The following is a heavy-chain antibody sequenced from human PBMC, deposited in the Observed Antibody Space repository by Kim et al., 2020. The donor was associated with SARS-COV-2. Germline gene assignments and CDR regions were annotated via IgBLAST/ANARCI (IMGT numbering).Heavy chain of an antibody. Sequence: ASVKVSCKASGYTFTGYYMHWVRQAPGQGLEWMGRINPNSGGTNYAQKFQGRVTMTRDTSISTAYMELSRLRSNDTAVYYCARGGWDITMIVVVMPRGAFDIWGQGTMVTVSS. CDR2: INPNSGGT. D-gene: IGHD3-22*01. CDR1: GYTFTGYY. V-gene: IGHV1-2*06. CDR3: ARGGWDITMIVVVMPRGAFDI. J-gene: IGHJ3*02.